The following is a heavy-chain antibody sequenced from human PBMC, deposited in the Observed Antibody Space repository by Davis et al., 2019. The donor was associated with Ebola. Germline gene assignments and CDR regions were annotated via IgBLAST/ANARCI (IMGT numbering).Heavy chain of an antibody. V-gene: IGHV1-2*02. J-gene: IGHJ6*02. Sequence: ASVKVSCKASGYTFTGYYMHWVRQAPGQGLEWMGWINPNSGGTNYAQKFQGRVTMTRDTSTSTVYMELSSLRSEDTAVYYCAREHIVVVTATNYYYYGMDVWGQGTTVTVSS. CDR3: AREHIVVVTATNYYYYGMDV. CDR1: GYTFTGYY. CDR2: INPNSGGT. D-gene: IGHD2-21*02.